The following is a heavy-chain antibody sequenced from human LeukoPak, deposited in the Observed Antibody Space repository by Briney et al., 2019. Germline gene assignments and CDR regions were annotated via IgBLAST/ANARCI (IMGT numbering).Heavy chain of an antibody. CDR2: ISTSSSYI. D-gene: IGHD1-14*01. V-gene: IGHV3-21*01. J-gene: IGHJ4*02. Sequence: GGSLRLSCAASGFTFSSYSMNWVRQAPGKGLEWVSSISTSSSYIHYADSVKGRFTISRDNAKNSLYLQMNSLRAEDTAVYYCARGTLNIPGEHGAFDYWGQGTLVTVPS. CDR3: ARGTLNIPGEHGAFDY. CDR1: GFTFSSYS.